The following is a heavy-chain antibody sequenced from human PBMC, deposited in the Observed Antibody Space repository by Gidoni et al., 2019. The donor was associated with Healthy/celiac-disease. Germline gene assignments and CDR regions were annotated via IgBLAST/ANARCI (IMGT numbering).Heavy chain of an antibody. D-gene: IGHD2-21*02. CDR2: INPNSGGT. V-gene: IGHV1-2*04. CDR1: GYPFTGYY. CDR3: ARDCGGDCPGAFDI. Sequence: QVQLVQSGAEVKKPGASVKVSCKASGYPFTGYYMHWVRQAPGQGLEWMGWINPNSGGTNYAQKFQGWVTMTRDTSISTAYMELSRLRSDDTAVYYCARDCGGDCPGAFDIWGQGTMVTVSS. J-gene: IGHJ3*02.